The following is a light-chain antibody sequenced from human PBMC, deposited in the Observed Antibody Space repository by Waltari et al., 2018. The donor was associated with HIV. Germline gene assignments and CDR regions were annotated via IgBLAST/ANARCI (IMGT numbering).Light chain of an antibody. CDR3: CSYAGTSTVV. V-gene: IGLV2-23*02. J-gene: IGLJ2*01. Sequence: QSALTQPASVSGSPGQSMTISCTGTSSDFGSYNLVSWYQQHPGKAPKLMIYEVSKRPSGVSNRFPGSKSGTTASLTISGLQAEDEADYYCCSYAGTSTVVFGGGTKLTVL. CDR2: EVS. CDR1: SSDFGSYNL.